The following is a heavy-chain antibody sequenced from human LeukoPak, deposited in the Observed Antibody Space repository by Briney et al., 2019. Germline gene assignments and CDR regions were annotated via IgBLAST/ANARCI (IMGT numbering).Heavy chain of an antibody. V-gene: IGHV1-69*02. CDR3: ASGLRFLEWLPVDY. CDR1: GGTFSSYT. J-gene: IGHJ4*02. D-gene: IGHD3-3*01. Sequence: SVKVPCKASGGTFSSYTISWVRQAPGQGLEWMGRIIPILGIANYAQKFQGRVTITADKSTSTAYMELSSLRSEDTAVYYCASGLRFLEWLPVDYWGQGTLVTVSS. CDR2: IIPILGIA.